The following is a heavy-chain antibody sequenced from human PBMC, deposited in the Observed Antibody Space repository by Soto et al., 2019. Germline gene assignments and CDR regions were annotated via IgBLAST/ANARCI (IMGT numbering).Heavy chain of an antibody. CDR1: GFAFRDSA. D-gene: IGHD4-4*01. Sequence: EVLLVESGGGLVQPGGSLKLSCAAAGFAFRDSAIHWVRQAPGKGLEWVGRIRISTQSYVTTYAKSLKGRFSISRDDSANTAYLQMDSLKTEDTAVYYCTRTDYSGSSQTGRFDPWGQGTLVTVSS. V-gene: IGHV3-73*02. CDR3: TRTDYSGSSQTGRFDP. CDR2: IRISTQSYVT. J-gene: IGHJ5*02.